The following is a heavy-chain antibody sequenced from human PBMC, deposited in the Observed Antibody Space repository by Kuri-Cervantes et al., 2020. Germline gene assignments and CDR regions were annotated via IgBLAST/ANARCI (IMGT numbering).Heavy chain of an antibody. CDR3: ARGIAVAGLFFLN. CDR1: GYSISSSNW. D-gene: IGHD6-19*01. CDR2: IHYSGST. J-gene: IGHJ4*02. V-gene: IGHV4-28*03. Sequence: LRLSCAVSGYSISSSNWWGWIRQLPGKGLEWIGHIHYSGSTYYSPSLKSRVTISVDTSKNQFSLKLSSVTAADTAVYYCARGIAVAGLFFLNWGQGTLVTVSS.